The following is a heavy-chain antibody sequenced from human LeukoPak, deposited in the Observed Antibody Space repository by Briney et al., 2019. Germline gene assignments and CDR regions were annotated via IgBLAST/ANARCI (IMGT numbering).Heavy chain of an antibody. J-gene: IGHJ3*02. V-gene: IGHV3-21*01. CDR2: ISSSSSYI. CDR3: ATYSGSIDAFDI. D-gene: IGHD1-26*01. Sequence: GGSLRLSCAASGFTFSSYSMNWVRQAPGKGLEWVSSISSSSSYIYYADSVKGRFTISRDNAKNSLYLQMNSLRAEDTAVYYCATYSGSIDAFDIWGQGTMVTVSS. CDR1: GFTFSSYS.